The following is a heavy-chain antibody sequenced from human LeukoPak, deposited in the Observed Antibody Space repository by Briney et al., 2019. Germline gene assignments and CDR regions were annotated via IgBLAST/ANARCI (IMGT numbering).Heavy chain of an antibody. J-gene: IGHJ6*02. Sequence: GGSLRLSCAASGFSFSNYPMTWVRQAPGKGLEWVSGFSGSGTNTYYADSVRGRFTISRDNFKSTLYLQMNSLRAEDTALYYCAKGADSYYYYGMDVWGQGTTVTVSS. CDR2: FSGSGTNT. CDR3: AKGADSYYYYGMDV. CDR1: GFSFSNYP. V-gene: IGHV3-23*01.